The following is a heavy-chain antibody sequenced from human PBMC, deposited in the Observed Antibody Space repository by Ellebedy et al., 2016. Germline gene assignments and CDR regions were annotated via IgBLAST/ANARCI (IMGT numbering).Heavy chain of an antibody. CDR2: IVFTGTAA. D-gene: IGHD3-3*01. V-gene: IGHV3-21*01. Sequence: GGSLRLXXAASGFTFSVAGMTWVRQAPGKGLERVATIVFTGTAAYYSDLAKGRFIISRDNVKNLVFLQMNSLRVEDTAVYYCTRDGSEWSRDVWGQGTLVTVSS. J-gene: IGHJ4*02. CDR3: TRDGSEWSRDV. CDR1: GFTFSVAG.